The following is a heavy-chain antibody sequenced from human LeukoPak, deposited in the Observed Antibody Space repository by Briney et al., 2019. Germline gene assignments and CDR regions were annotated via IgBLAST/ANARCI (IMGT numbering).Heavy chain of an antibody. Sequence: SETLSLTCTVSGGSISSYYWSWIRQPPGKGLEWIGYIYCSGSTNYNPSLKSRVTISVDTSKNQFSLKLSSVTAADTAVYYCTVTTLSYYYYYMDVWGKGTTVTVSS. V-gene: IGHV4-59*01. D-gene: IGHD4-17*01. CDR1: GGSISSYY. CDR3: TVTTLSYYYYYMDV. CDR2: IYCSGST. J-gene: IGHJ6*03.